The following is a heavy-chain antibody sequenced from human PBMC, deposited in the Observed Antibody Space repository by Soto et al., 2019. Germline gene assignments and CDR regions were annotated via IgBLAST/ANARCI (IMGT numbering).Heavy chain of an antibody. V-gene: IGHV4-59*01. Sequence: PSETLSLTCTXSGXSXXXXXXSXXXXPPGKGLGWIGSIYYSGSTNSNPSLKRRVTMSVDTSKNQFSLQLSAVIAADTAIYYCARYSYGSDYYFDYWGQGTMVTVSS. CDR2: IYYSGST. CDR3: ARYSYGSDYYFDY. J-gene: IGHJ4*02. CDR1: GXSXXXXX. D-gene: IGHD3-10*01.